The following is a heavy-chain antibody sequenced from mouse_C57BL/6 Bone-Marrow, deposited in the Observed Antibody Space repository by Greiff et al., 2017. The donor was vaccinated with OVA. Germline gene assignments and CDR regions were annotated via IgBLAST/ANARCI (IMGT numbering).Heavy chain of an antibody. CDR3: ARHYYGSSNWYFDV. Sequence: QVQLQQSGAELVKPGASVKLSCKASGYTFTSYWMHWVKQRPGRGLEWIGRIDPNSGGIKYNEKFKSKATLTVDKPSSTAYMQLSSLTSEDSAAYYCARHYYGSSNWYFDVWGTGTTVTVSS. V-gene: IGHV1-72*01. CDR2: IDPNSGGI. CDR1: GYTFTSYW. D-gene: IGHD1-1*01. J-gene: IGHJ1*03.